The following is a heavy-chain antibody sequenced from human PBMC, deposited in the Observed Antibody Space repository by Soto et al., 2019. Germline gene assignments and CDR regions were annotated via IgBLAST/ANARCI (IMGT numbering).Heavy chain of an antibody. Sequence: QVQLVQSGAEVKKPGASVKVSCKASGYTFTSYDXXXXXXXXXQGLEWMGWMNPNSXXXXXAQKFQGRVTMTRNTXXXXXXXXXXXXXXXXXXXXXXXXXXXXXXXYWGQGTLVTVSS. CDR1: GYTFTSYD. CDR2: MNPNSXXX. V-gene: IGHV1-8*01. J-gene: IGHJ4*02. CDR3: XXXXXXXXXY.